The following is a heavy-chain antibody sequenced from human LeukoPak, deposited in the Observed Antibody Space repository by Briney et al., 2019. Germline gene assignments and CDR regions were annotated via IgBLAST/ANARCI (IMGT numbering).Heavy chain of an antibody. J-gene: IGHJ6*03. CDR2: LSGSSGAT. V-gene: IGHV3-23*01. CDR1: EFILYRLA. D-gene: IGHD3-3*02. Sequence: GGSLRLSSDASEFILYRLAMSGIRQPPGPGREWVTTLSGSSGATYYTDSVRGRFTTSIDNTKDTLYLQMDNVRADDTAVYCCSKHFGGHSILFHCIDVWGKGTSVIVSS. CDR3: SKHFGGHSILFHCIDV.